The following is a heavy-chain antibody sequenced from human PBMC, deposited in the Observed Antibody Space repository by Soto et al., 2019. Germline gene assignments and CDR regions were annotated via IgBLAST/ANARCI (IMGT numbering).Heavy chain of an antibody. CDR3: AREPEGYGQGYFDY. CDR1: GYTFPSYG. Sequence: QVQLVQSGAEVKKPGASVKVSCKAPGYTFPSYGITWLRKAPGQGLEWMGWISANNGNTNYAQKVQGRVTMTTDPSTSTAYMELRSLRSDDTAVYYCAREPEGYGQGYFDYWGQGTLVTVS. D-gene: IGHD5-18*01. J-gene: IGHJ4*02. CDR2: ISANNGNT. V-gene: IGHV1-18*01.